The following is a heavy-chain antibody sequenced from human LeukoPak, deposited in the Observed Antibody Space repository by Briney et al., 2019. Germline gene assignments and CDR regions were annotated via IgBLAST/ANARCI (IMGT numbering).Heavy chain of an antibody. CDR3: ARGYSSGWYGY. CDR1: GYTFTGYY. V-gene: IGHV1-2*02. Sequence: ASVKVSCKASGYTFTGYYMHWVRQAPGQGLEWIGWINPNSVGTNYAQKFQGRVTMTRDTSISTAYMELSRLRSDDTAVYYCARGYSSGWYGYWGQGTLVTVSS. J-gene: IGHJ4*02. D-gene: IGHD6-19*01. CDR2: INPNSVGT.